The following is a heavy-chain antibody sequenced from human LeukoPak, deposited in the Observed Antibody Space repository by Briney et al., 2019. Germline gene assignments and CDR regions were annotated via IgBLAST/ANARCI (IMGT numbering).Heavy chain of an antibody. CDR1: GYTFTSYG. Sequence: PVASVKVSCKASGYTFTSYGISWVRQAPGQGLEWMGWISAYNGNTNYAQKLQGRVTMTTDTSTSTAYMELRSLRSDDTAVYYCAREMYYYDSSGYLEYWGQGTLVTVSS. V-gene: IGHV1-18*01. J-gene: IGHJ4*02. CDR3: AREMYYYDSSGYLEY. CDR2: ISAYNGNT. D-gene: IGHD3-22*01.